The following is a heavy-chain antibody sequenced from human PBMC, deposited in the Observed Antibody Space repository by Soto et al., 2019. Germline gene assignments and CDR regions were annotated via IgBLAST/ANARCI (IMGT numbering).Heavy chain of an antibody. Sequence: PSETLSLTCTVSGGSVSSGSYYWSWIRQPPGKGLEWIGYIYYSGSTNYNPSLKSRVTISVDTSKNQFSLKLSSATAADTAVYYCARDGNYGFDYWGQGTLVTVSS. V-gene: IGHV4-61*01. J-gene: IGHJ4*02. D-gene: IGHD1-7*01. CDR2: IYYSGST. CDR3: ARDGNYGFDY. CDR1: GGSVSSGSYY.